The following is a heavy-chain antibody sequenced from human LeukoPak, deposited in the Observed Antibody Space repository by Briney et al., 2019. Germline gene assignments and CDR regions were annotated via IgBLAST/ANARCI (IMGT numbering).Heavy chain of an antibody. D-gene: IGHD4-17*01. CDR2: ISYDGSNK. Sequence: GGSLRLSCAASGFTFSSYGMHWVRQAPGKGLEWVAVISYDGSNKYYADSVKGRFTIFRDNSKNTLYLQMNSLRAEDTAVYYCAKDTVTFDYWGQGTLVTVSS. CDR1: GFTFSSYG. J-gene: IGHJ4*02. V-gene: IGHV3-30*18. CDR3: AKDTVTFDY.